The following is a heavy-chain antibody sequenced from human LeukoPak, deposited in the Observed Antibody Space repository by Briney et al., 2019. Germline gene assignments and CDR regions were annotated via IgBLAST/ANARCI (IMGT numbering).Heavy chain of an antibody. CDR1: GYSFSKYG. V-gene: IGHV1-18*01. J-gene: IGHJ4*02. CDR2: VSTNNSNT. Sequence: ASVKVSCKASGYSFSKYGMSWVRQAPGQGLEWMGWVSTNNSNTNYAQKIQGRVAVTTDTSTSTGYMDLRTLRSEDTAVYYCVISYYDATGYYDYWGQGTLVSVSS. D-gene: IGHD3-22*01. CDR3: VISYYDATGYYDY.